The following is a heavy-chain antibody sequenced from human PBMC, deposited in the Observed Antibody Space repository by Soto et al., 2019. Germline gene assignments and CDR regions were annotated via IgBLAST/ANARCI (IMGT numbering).Heavy chain of an antibody. J-gene: IGHJ3*02. D-gene: IGHD6-6*01. CDR3: ARAGAVAARPSSYSSSKSDEMLFDI. CDR2: IKQDGSEK. Sequence: GGSLRLSCAASGFTFSSYRMSWVRQAPGKGLEWVANIKQDGSEKYYVDSVKGRFTISRDNAKNSLYLQMNSLGAEDTAVYYCARAGAVAARPSSYSSSKSDEMLFDIWGQGTMVTVSS. V-gene: IGHV3-7*01. CDR1: GFTFSSYR.